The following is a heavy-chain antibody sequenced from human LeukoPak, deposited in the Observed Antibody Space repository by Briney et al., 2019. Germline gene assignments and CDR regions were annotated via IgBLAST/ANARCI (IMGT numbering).Heavy chain of an antibody. CDR2: IYPGDSDT. CDR1: GYRFTSYW. D-gene: IGHD6-13*01. V-gene: IGHV5-51*01. Sequence: GESLKISCKGSGYRFTSYWIGWVRQMPGKGLEWMGIIYPGDSDTRYSPSFQGQVTISADKSISTAYLEWSSLKASDTAIYYCARQGAAGKYYYYYMDVWGKGTTVTVSS. CDR3: ARQGAAGKYYYYYMDV. J-gene: IGHJ6*03.